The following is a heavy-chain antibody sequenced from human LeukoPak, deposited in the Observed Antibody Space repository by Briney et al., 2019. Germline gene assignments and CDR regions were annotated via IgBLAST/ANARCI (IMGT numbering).Heavy chain of an antibody. Sequence: SETLSLTCTVSGGSISSSSYYWGWIRQPPGKGLEWIGSIYYSGSTYYNPSLKSRVTISVDTSKNQFSLKLSSVTAADTAVYYCARDKFRTTGPMDVWGKGTTVTVSS. J-gene: IGHJ6*03. D-gene: IGHD1-1*01. CDR3: ARDKFRTTGPMDV. CDR2: IYYSGST. V-gene: IGHV4-39*07. CDR1: GGSISSSSYY.